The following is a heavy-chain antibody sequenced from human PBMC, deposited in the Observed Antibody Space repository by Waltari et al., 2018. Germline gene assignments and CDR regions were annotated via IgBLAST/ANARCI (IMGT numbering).Heavy chain of an antibody. CDR1: GFTFDDYA. CDR2: ISWNSGSI. CDR3: AKRDYSGDYFDY. D-gene: IGHD4-4*01. Sequence: EVQLVESGGGLVQPGRSLRLSCAASGFTFDDYAMHWVRQAPGKGLEWVSGISWNSGSIGYADSVKGRFTISRDNAKNSLYLQMNSLRAEDTALYYCAKRDYSGDYFDYWGQGTLVTVSS. V-gene: IGHV3-9*01. J-gene: IGHJ4*02.